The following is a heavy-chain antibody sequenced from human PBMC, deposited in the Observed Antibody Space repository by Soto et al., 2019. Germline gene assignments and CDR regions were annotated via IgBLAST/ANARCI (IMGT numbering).Heavy chain of an antibody. V-gene: IGHV3-43*01. Sequence: GGSLRLSCAASGFTFDTYIMHWVRQAPGKGLEWVSLISWDGGSTYYADSVKGRFTISRDNSKNSLYLQMNSLRTEDTALYYCAKDGNSGSYYLFDYWGQGTLVTVSS. CDR3: AKDGNSGSYYLFDY. D-gene: IGHD1-26*01. CDR2: ISWDGGST. J-gene: IGHJ4*02. CDR1: GFTFDTYI.